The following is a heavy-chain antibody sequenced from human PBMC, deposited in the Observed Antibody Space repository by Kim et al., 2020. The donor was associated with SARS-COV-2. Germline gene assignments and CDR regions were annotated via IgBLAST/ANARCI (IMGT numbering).Heavy chain of an antibody. D-gene: IGHD3-16*02. Sequence: GGSLRLSCAASGFTFSSYSMNWVRQAPGKGLEWVSSISSSSSYIYYADSVKGRFTISRDNAKNSLYLQMNSLRAEDTAVYYCARDSNDYVWGSYRYGGWFDPWGQGTLVTVSS. CDR2: ISSSSSYI. CDR1: GFTFSSYS. V-gene: IGHV3-21*01. CDR3: ARDSNDYVWGSYRYGGWFDP. J-gene: IGHJ5*02.